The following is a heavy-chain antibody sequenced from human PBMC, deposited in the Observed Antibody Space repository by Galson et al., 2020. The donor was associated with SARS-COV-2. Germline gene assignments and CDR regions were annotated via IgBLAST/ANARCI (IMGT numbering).Heavy chain of an antibody. Sequence: GESLKISCKGSGYSFTSYWIGWVRQMPGKGLEWMGIIYPGDSDTRYSPSFQGQVTISADKSISTAYLQWSSLKASDTAMYYCASYDFWSGYYSYDAFDIWGQGTMVTVSS. CDR3: ASYDFWSGYYSYDAFDI. CDR2: IYPGDSDT. J-gene: IGHJ3*02. V-gene: IGHV5-51*01. CDR1: GYSFTSYW. D-gene: IGHD3-3*01.